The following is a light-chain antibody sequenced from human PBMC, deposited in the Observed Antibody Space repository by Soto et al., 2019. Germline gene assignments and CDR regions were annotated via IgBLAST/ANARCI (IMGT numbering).Light chain of an antibody. J-gene: IGKJ2*01. Sequence: EIVLAQSPGTLSLSPGERATLSCRATQSVTSNYLAWYQQKPGQAPRLLIYGASIRATGIPDRFSGSGSGTDFTLTISRLEPEDFAVHYCQHYGSSPPNTFGQGTKLEIK. CDR2: GAS. V-gene: IGKV3-20*01. CDR3: QHYGSSPPNT. CDR1: QSVTSNY.